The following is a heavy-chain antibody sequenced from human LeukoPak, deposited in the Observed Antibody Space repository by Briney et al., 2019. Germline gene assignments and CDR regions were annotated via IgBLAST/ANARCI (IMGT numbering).Heavy chain of an antibody. V-gene: IGHV1-2*02. J-gene: IGHJ5*02. CDR3: AREGAITIFGVAQTIGVGWFDP. CDR1: GYTFTGYY. Sequence: ASVKVSSKASGYTFTGYYMHWVRQAPGQGLEWMGWINPNSGGTNYAQKFQGRVTMTRDTSISTAYMELSRLRSEDTAVYYCAREGAITIFGVAQTIGVGWFDPWGQGTLVTVSS. D-gene: IGHD3-3*01. CDR2: INPNSGGT.